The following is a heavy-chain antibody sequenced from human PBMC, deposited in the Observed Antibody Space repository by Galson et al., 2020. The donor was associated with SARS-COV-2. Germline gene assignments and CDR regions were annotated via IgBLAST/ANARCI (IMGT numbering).Heavy chain of an antibody. CDR3: AREWVTSGSRDAFDI. CDR1: GFTFSDYH. J-gene: IGHJ3*02. D-gene: IGHD3-22*01. CDR2: TRNKANTYST. V-gene: IGHV3-72*01. Sequence: GESLKISCAASGFTFSDYHMDWVRQTPGKGLEWVGRTRNKANTYSTEYAASVKGRFIISRDDFLLYLQMNSLKIEDTAMYYCAREWVTSGSRDAFDIWGQGTMVAVSS.